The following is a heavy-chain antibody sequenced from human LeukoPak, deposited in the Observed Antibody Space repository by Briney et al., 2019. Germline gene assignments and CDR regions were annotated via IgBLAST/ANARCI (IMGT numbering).Heavy chain of an antibody. Sequence: PGGSLRLSCAASGFTVSSYSMNWVRQAPGKGLEGVSYISSSSSTIYYADSVKGRFNISRDSAKNSLYLQMNSLRDEDTAVYYCARRPDYGGTPTFDYWGQGTLVTVSS. V-gene: IGHV3-48*02. CDR1: GFTVSSYS. D-gene: IGHD4-23*01. J-gene: IGHJ4*02. CDR3: ARRPDYGGTPTFDY. CDR2: ISSSSSTI.